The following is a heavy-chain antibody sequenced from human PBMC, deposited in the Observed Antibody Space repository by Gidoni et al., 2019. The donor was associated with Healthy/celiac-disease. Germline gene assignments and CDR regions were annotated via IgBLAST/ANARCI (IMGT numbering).Heavy chain of an antibody. CDR1: GCSISSSRNY. D-gene: IGHD2-15*01. J-gene: IGHJ5*02. Sequence: QLQLPESGPGLVMPSETLSLTCTVSGCSISSSRNYWGWIRPPPGKGLEWIGSIYYSGSTYYTPSLKSRVTISVDTSKNQFSLKLSSVTAADTAVYYCARHVYCSGGSCHRTNHNWFDPWGQGTLVTVSS. CDR2: IYYSGST. CDR3: ARHVYCSGGSCHRTNHNWFDP. V-gene: IGHV4-39*01.